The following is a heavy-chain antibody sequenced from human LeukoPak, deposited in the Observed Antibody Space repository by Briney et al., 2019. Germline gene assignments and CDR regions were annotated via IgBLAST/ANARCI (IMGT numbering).Heavy chain of an antibody. V-gene: IGHV3-48*03. D-gene: IGHD7-27*01. CDR3: AKEKTGPYYFDY. J-gene: IGHJ4*02. CDR1: GFTFSSYE. Sequence: GGSLRLSCAASGFTFSSYEMNWVRQAPGKGLEWVSYISSSGSAIYYADSVKGRFTISRDTSKNTLYLQMNSLRAEDTAVYYCAKEKTGPYYFDYWGQGTLVTVSS. CDR2: ISSSGSAI.